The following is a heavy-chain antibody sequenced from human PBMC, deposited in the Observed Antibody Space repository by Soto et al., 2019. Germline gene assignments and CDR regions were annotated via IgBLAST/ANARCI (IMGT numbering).Heavy chain of an antibody. CDR2: IFYTGTT. D-gene: IGHD2-2*01. J-gene: IGHJ5*02. CDR1: GGSISYNSYY. V-gene: IGHV4-39*02. Sequence: QLKLQESGPGLVKPSETLSLTCSVSGGSISYNSYYWGWIRQPPGKGLEWVGGIFYTGTTYYSPSLKDRVTISVDTSKISFALIPPSVSAAYTAVYFCARLVVVAPVANAWGQGTLVTVSS. CDR3: ARLVVVAPVANA.